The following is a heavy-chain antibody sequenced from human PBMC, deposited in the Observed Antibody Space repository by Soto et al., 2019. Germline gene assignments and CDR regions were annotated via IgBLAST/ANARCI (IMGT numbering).Heavy chain of an antibody. D-gene: IGHD6-19*01. CDR3: ARRLIYGFSSGWYFDY. CDR1: GYSFSSYW. Sequence: PGESLKISCKGSGYSFSSYWIAWVRQRPGKGLEWMGNMHPGDSETRYSPSFQGQVTMSADTSISTAYLQWNSLEASDTAIYYCARRLIYGFSSGWYFDYWGQGTQVTVSS. CDR2: MHPGDSET. J-gene: IGHJ4*02. V-gene: IGHV5-51*01.